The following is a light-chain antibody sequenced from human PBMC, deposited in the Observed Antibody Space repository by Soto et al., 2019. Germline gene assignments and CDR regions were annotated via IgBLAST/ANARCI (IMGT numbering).Light chain of an antibody. CDR3: NSYTTTSALV. CDR2: GVS. CDR1: TSDVSIYNY. J-gene: IGLJ1*01. Sequence: QSVLTQPASVSGSPGQSITISCTGTTSDVSIYNYVSWYQQHPGKAPKLMIYGVSNRPSGVSNRFSGAKSGHTAYLSISGLQPEDEADYYCNSYTTTSALVFGTRTKVTVL. V-gene: IGLV2-14*01.